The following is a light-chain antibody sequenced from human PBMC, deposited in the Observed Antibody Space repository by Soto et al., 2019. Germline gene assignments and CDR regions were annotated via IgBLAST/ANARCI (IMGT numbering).Light chain of an antibody. Sequence: IQMTQSPSSLSASVGDRVTITCRARQSISNYFNWYQQKPGKAPKLLIYAASILQSGVPSRFRVSGSGADFTVTISSRQPEDVATYYGQQSYNTPRTFGQGTKL. J-gene: IGKJ2*01. CDR1: QSISNY. V-gene: IGKV1-39*01. CDR2: AAS. CDR3: QQSYNTPRT.